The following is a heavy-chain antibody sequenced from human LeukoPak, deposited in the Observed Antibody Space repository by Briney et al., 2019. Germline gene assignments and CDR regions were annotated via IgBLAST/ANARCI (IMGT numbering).Heavy chain of an antibody. Sequence: GGSLRLSCAASGFTFSDYHMSWIRQGPGKGLEWVPYVAGSGSTTYYADSVKGRFTISRDNAKNSLYLQMNSLRGEDTAVYYCARARLGAPRAFDIWGQGTMVTVSS. CDR1: GFTFSDYH. CDR3: ARARLGAPRAFDI. V-gene: IGHV3-11*01. D-gene: IGHD1-26*01. J-gene: IGHJ3*02. CDR2: VAGSGSTT.